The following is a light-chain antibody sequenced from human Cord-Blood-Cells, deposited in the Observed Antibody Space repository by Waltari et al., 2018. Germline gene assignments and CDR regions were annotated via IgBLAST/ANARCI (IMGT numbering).Light chain of an antibody. J-gene: IGLJ3*02. CDR3: CSYAGSSTWV. Sequence: QSALTQPASVSGSPGQSITISCTGTSSDVGSYNLVSWYQQNPGKAPKLMIYEGSKRPLGVSNRFSGSKSGNTASLTISGLQAEDEADYYCCSYAGSSTWVFGGGTKLTVL. CDR2: EGS. CDR1: SSDVGSYNL. V-gene: IGLV2-23*01.